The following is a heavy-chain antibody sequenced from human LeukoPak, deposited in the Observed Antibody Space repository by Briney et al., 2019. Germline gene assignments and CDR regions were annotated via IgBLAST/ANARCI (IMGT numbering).Heavy chain of an antibody. Sequence: SETLSLTCTVSGGSINGYYWSLIRQPAGKGLEWIGRIYNSESINYNPSLKSRVTMSIDTSKNQFSLKLNSVTAADTAVYYCARDRSSSYTRDWFDPWGQGALVTVSS. D-gene: IGHD6-13*01. J-gene: IGHJ5*02. V-gene: IGHV4-4*07. CDR2: IYNSESI. CDR3: ARDRSSSYTRDWFDP. CDR1: GGSINGYY.